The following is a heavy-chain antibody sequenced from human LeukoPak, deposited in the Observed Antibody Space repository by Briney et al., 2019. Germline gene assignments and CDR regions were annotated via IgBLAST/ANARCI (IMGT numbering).Heavy chain of an antibody. V-gene: IGHV3-23*01. CDR2: ISGSGGST. Sequence: GGSLRLSCAASGFNVSNNYMSWVRQAPGKGLEWVSAISGSGGSTYYADSVKGRFTISRDNSKNTLYLQMNSLRAEDTAVYYCAKDPLRVGNRPTFDYWGQGTLVTVSS. J-gene: IGHJ4*02. CDR1: GFNVSNNY. D-gene: IGHD2/OR15-2a*01. CDR3: AKDPLRVGNRPTFDY.